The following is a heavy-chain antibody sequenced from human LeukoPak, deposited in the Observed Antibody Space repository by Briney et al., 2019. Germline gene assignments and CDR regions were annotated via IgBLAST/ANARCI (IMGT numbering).Heavy chain of an antibody. CDR1: GGSISSSSYY. CDR2: IYYSGST. V-gene: IGHV4-39*01. D-gene: IGHD6-19*01. CDR3: ARSAIECAYGSGCPFQY. J-gene: IGHJ1*01. Sequence: SETLSLTCTVSGGSISSSSYYWGWTRHPPGKGLEWIGSIYYSGSTYYNPSLKRRVTISVDPSKNQFSLQLSSFTAADTAVYSCARSAIECAYGSGCPFQYWSQGTLVTVSS.